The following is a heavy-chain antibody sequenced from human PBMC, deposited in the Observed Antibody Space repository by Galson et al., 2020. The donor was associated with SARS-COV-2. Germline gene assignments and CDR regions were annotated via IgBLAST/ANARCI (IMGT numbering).Heavy chain of an antibody. CDR3: ARENGEYYDSGSWFDP. J-gene: IGHJ5*02. CDR2: IYHSGST. D-gene: IGHD3-10*01. CDR1: GGSINSAGYS. Sequence: ASATLSPTCAVSGGSINSAGYSCCWIPQPPRLAPVWIAYIYHSGSTYSNPSLKSPVTISVDRSTNQSSLKLSSVTAADTAVYYCARENGEYYDSGSWFDPWGQGTLVTVSS. V-gene: IGHV4-30-2*01.